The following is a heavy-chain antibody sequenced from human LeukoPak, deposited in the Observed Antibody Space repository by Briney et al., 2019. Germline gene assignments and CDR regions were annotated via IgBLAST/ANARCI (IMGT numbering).Heavy chain of an antibody. Sequence: GGSLRLSCAASGFTFSSYAMGWVRQAPGKGLGWVSAISGSGGSTYYADSVKGRFTISRDNSKNTLYLQMNSLRAEDTAVYYCAKDVSGSYGPDDYWGQGTLVTVSS. V-gene: IGHV3-23*01. CDR3: AKDVSGSYGPDDY. CDR1: GFTFSSYA. CDR2: ISGSGGST. D-gene: IGHD1-26*01. J-gene: IGHJ4*02.